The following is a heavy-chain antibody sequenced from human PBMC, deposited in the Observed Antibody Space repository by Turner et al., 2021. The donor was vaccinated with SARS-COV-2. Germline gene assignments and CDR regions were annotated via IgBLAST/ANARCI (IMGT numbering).Heavy chain of an antibody. V-gene: IGHV3-33*01. Sequence: QVQLVESGGGVVQPGRSLRLSCAASGFTFSTYAMHWVRQAPGKGLEWVAVIWYDGSNKFYVDSVKGRFTISRDNSKNTLYLQMNSLRAEDTAVYYCARDYSSSSYLVSWFDPWGQGTLVTGSS. CDR2: IWYDGSNK. D-gene: IGHD6-6*01. J-gene: IGHJ5*02. CDR1: GFTFSTYA. CDR3: ARDYSSSSYLVSWFDP.